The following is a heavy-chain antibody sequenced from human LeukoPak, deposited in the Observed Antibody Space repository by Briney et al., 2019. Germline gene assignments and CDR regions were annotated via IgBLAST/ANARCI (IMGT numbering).Heavy chain of an antibody. CDR1: GFTFTGYY. V-gene: IGHV1-2*02. CDR3: ARESTVTTVFDY. D-gene: IGHD4-17*01. J-gene: IGHJ4*02. Sequence: ASVKVSCKASGFTFTGYYIHWVRQAPGQGLEWMGWINPDSGGTSYAQKLQGRVTMTTDTSTSTAYMELRSLRSDDTAVYYCARESTVTTVFDYWGQGTLVTVSS. CDR2: INPDSGGT.